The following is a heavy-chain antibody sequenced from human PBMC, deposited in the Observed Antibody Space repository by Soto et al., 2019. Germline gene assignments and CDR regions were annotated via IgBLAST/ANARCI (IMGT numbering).Heavy chain of an antibody. CDR1: GGSISSSSYY. D-gene: IGHD6-6*01. Sequence: SETLSLTCIVSGGSISSSSYYWGWIRQPPGKGLEWIGSIYYSGSTYYNPSLKSRVTISVDTSKNQFSLKLSSVTAADTAVFYCARHRARNWFGPWGQGTLVTVSS. V-gene: IGHV4-39*01. J-gene: IGHJ5*02. CDR3: ARHRARNWFGP. CDR2: IYYSGST.